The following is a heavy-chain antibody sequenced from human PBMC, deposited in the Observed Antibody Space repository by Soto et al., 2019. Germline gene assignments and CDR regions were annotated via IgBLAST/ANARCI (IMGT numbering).Heavy chain of an antibody. CDR1: GYTFTSYY. CDR2: INPSGGST. CDR3: ARDPGGYSSSWYGGSNWFDP. Sequence: GASVKVSCKASGYTFTSYYMHWVRQAPGQGLEWMGIINPSGGSTSYAQKFQGRVTMTRDTSTSTVYMELSSLRSEDTAVYYCARDPGGYSSSWYGGSNWFDPWGQGTLVTVSS. J-gene: IGHJ5*02. D-gene: IGHD6-13*01. V-gene: IGHV1-46*01.